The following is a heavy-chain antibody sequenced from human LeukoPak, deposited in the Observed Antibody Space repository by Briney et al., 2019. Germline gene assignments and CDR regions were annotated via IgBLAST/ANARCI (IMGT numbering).Heavy chain of an antibody. J-gene: IGHJ5*02. V-gene: IGHV3-23*01. CDR3: AKDDVVVVPAAIRVIGNWFDP. D-gene: IGHD2-2*02. Sequence: GGSLRLSCAASGFTFSSYAMSWVRQAPGKVLEWVSAISGSGGSTYYADSVKGRFTISRDNSKNTLYLQMNSLRAEDTAVYYCAKDDVVVVPAAIRVIGNWFDPWGQGTLVTVSS. CDR2: ISGSGGST. CDR1: GFTFSSYA.